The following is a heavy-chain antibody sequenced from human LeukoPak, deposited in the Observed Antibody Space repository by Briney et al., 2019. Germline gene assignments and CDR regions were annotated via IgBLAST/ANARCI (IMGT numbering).Heavy chain of an antibody. CDR2: IYYSGST. V-gene: IGHV4-59*01. D-gene: IGHD3-22*01. CDR3: ARDRGSPYYYDSSGLFDY. Sequence: PSETLSLTCTVSGGSISSYYWSWIRQPPGKGLEWIGYIYYSGSTNYNPSLKSRVTISVDTSKNQFSLKLSSVTAADTAVYYCARDRGSPYYYDSSGLFDYWGQGTLVTVSS. J-gene: IGHJ4*02. CDR1: GGSISSYY.